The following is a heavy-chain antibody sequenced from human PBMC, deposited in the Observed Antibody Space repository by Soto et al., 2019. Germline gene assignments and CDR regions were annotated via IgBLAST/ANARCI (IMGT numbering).Heavy chain of an antibody. Sequence: ASVKVSCKASGFSFTGYYIHWLRQAHGQGLEWMGWINAHSGGTEYAQKFQGRVTLTRDTSIATAYLTLTSLTSDDTALYYCAKDLTRQLAYWLDPWGQGTQVTV. D-gene: IGHD6-6*01. J-gene: IGHJ5*02. CDR3: AKDLTRQLAYWLDP. CDR2: INAHSGGT. CDR1: GFSFTGYY. V-gene: IGHV1-2*02.